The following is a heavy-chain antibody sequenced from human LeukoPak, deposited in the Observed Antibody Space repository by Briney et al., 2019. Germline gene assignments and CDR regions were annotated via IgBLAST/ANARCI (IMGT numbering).Heavy chain of an antibody. D-gene: IGHD3-16*01. CDR1: GYTFTGYY. CDR2: INPNSGGP. J-gene: IGHJ5*02. CDR3: ARDVSAGGTNWFDP. V-gene: IGHV1-2*02. Sequence: ASVKVSCKASGYTFTGYYIHWVRQAPGQGLEWIGWINPNSGGPNYAQQFQGRATMTRDTSISTAYMEMSRLRSDDTAVYYCARDVSAGGTNWFDPWGQGTLVTVSS.